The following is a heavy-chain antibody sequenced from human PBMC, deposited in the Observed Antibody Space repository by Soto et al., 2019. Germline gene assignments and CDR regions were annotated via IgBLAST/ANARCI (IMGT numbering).Heavy chain of an antibody. V-gene: IGHV3-73*01. CDR1: GFTFSGSA. Sequence: GGSLRLSCAASGFTFSGSAMHWVRQASGKGLEWVGRIRSKANSYATAYAASVKGRFTISRDDSKNTAYLQMNSLKTEDTAVYYCTRSPHYDFWSGYYKYYYMDVWGKGTTVTVSS. CDR2: IRSKANSYAT. CDR3: TRSPHYDFWSGYYKYYYMDV. D-gene: IGHD3-3*01. J-gene: IGHJ6*03.